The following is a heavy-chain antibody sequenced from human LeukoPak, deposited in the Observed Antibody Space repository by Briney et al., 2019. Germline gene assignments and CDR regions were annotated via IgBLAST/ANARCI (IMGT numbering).Heavy chain of an antibody. J-gene: IGHJ4*02. CDR3: ARLFPRSYYFDY. CDR1: GGSISSYY. CDR2: IYYSGST. V-gene: IGHV4-59*01. D-gene: IGHD3-10*02. Sequence: ASETLSLTCTVSGGSISSYYWSWIRQPPGKGLEWTGYIYYSGSTNYNPSLKSRVTISLDTSKNLFSLKLNSVTAADTAVYYCARLFPRSYYFDYWGQGTLVTVSS.